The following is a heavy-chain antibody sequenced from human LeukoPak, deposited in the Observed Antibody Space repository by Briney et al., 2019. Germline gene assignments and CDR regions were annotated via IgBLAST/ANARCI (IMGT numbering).Heavy chain of an antibody. D-gene: IGHD3-3*01. CDR2: ISGSGGST. Sequence: GGSLRLSCAASGFTFSSYAMSWVRQAPGKGLEWVSAISGSGGSTYYADSVKGRFTISRDNSKNTLYLQMNSLRAEDTAVYYCAVTYCDFWSGYPDYWGQGTLVTVSS. J-gene: IGHJ4*02. CDR1: GFTFSSYA. CDR3: AVTYCDFWSGYPDY. V-gene: IGHV3-23*01.